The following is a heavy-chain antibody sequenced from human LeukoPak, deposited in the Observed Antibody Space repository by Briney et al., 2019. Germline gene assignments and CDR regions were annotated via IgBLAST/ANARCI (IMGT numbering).Heavy chain of an antibody. Sequence: PGVSLRLSCVASGFTFSSHWMSWVRQAPGKGLEWVANIKPAGSDKYYVDAVKGRFTISRDNAKNSLYLQMNSLRAEDTAVYYCARDGVAPGIIFDYWGQGTLVTVPS. CDR1: GFTFSSHW. CDR3: ARDGVAPGIIFDY. CDR2: IKPAGSDK. J-gene: IGHJ4*02. V-gene: IGHV3-7*05. D-gene: IGHD3-3*01.